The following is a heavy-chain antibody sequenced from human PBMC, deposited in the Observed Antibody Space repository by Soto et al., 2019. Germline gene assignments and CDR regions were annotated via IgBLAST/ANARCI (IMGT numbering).Heavy chain of an antibody. CDR1: GFTFSSYA. Sequence: SLRLSCAASGFTFSSYAMSWVRQAPGKGLEWVSAISGSGGSTYYADSVKGRFTISRDNSKNTLYLQMNSLRAGDTAVYYCATLGTDYGDYGYYFDYWGQGTLVTVSS. CDR3: ATLGTDYGDYGYYFDY. J-gene: IGHJ4*02. CDR2: ISGSGGST. V-gene: IGHV3-23*01. D-gene: IGHD4-17*01.